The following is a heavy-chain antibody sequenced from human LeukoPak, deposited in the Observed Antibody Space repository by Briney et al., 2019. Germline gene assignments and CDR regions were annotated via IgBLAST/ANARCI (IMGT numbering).Heavy chain of an antibody. Sequence: SETLSLPCSVSGGSIIIYYWTWIRQIPGKGLEWIGYIYYTGTTNYNPVFERRATISVDTSKNQFSLKLTSVTAADTAVYFCARGEDFERYYLAYWGQGTLVTVSS. D-gene: IGHD3-9*01. CDR3: ARGEDFERYYLAY. CDR1: GGSIIIYY. CDR2: IYYTGTT. J-gene: IGHJ4*02. V-gene: IGHV4-59*01.